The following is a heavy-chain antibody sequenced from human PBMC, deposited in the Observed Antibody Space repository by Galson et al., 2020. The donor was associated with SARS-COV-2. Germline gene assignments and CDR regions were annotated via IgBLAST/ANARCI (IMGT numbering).Heavy chain of an antibody. V-gene: IGHV4-30-4*01. D-gene: IGHD3-9*01. CDR3: ARDYDFLTRKHYVGMDV. CDR2: IYYSGST. J-gene: IGHJ6*02. CDR1: GASISSGDYY. Sequence: SETLSLTCTVSGASISSGDYYWSWIRQPPGKGLEWIGYIYYSGSTYYNPSLKSRLTISVDTSKNQFSLKLRSVTAADTAVYYCARDYDFLTRKHYVGMDVWGQGTTVTVSS.